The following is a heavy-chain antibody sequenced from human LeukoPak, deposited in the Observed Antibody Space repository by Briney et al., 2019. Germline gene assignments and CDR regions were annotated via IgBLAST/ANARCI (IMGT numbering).Heavy chain of an antibody. J-gene: IGHJ5*02. CDR2: IYTSGST. Sequence: SETLSLTCTVSGGSISSGSYYWSWIRQPAGKGQEWIGRIYTSGSTNYNPSLKSRVTISVDTSKNQFSLKLSSVTAADTAVYYCASTLVVPAATNWFDPWGQGTLVTVSS. CDR1: GGSISSGSYY. V-gene: IGHV4-61*02. D-gene: IGHD2-2*01. CDR3: ASTLVVPAATNWFDP.